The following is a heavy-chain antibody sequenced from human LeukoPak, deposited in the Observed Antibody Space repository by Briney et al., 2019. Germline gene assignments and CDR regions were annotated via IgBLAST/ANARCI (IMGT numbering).Heavy chain of an antibody. J-gene: IGHJ4*02. CDR1: GFTFSSYS. V-gene: IGHV3-21*01. Sequence: GGSLRLSCAASGFTFSSYSMNWVRQAPGKGLEWVSSISSSSSYIYYADSVKGRFTISRDNAKNSLYLQMNSLRAEDTAVYYCARGEDSSSWIRAFDYWGQGTLVTVSS. D-gene: IGHD6-13*01. CDR2: ISSSSSYI. CDR3: ARGEDSSSWIRAFDY.